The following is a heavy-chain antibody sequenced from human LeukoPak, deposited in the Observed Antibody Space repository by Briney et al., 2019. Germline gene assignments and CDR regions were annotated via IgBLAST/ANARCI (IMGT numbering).Heavy chain of an antibody. J-gene: IGHJ4*02. CDR1: GYTFTSYG. CDR3: ARVRDPVPVGDY. D-gene: IGHD1-26*01. V-gene: IGHV1-18*01. CDR2: ISAYNGNT. Sequence: ASVKVSCKASGYTFTSYGISWVRQAPGQGLEWMGWISAYNGNTNYAQKLQGRVTMTTDTSTSTAYMELKSLRSDDTAVYYCARVRDPVPVGDYWGQGTLVTVSS.